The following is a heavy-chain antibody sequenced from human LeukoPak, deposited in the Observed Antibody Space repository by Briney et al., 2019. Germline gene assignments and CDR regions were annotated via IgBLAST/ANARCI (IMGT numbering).Heavy chain of an antibody. CDR2: INPNSGGT. J-gene: IGHJ4*02. V-gene: IGHV1-2*02. Sequence: ASVKVSCKASGYTFTGYYMHWVRQAPGQGLEWMGWINPNSGGTNYAQKFQGRVTMTRDTSISTAYMELSRLRSDDTAVYYCARDRTGGEQQLVFREEDYWGQGTLVSVSS. CDR1: GYTFTGYY. D-gene: IGHD6-13*01. CDR3: ARDRTGGEQQLVFREEDY.